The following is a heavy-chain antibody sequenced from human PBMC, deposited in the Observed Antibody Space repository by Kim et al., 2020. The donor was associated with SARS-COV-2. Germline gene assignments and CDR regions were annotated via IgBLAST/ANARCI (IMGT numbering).Heavy chain of an antibody. V-gene: IGHV4-4*02. CDR1: GGSISSSNW. Sequence: SETLSLTCAVSGGSISSSNWWSWVRQPPGKGLEWIGEIYHSGSTNYNPSLKSRVTISVDKSKNQFSLKLSSVTAADTAVYYCARARRGVAAAGRIHYNWFDPWGQGTLVTVSS. D-gene: IGHD6-13*01. CDR3: ARARRGVAAAGRIHYNWFDP. CDR2: IYHSGST. J-gene: IGHJ5*02.